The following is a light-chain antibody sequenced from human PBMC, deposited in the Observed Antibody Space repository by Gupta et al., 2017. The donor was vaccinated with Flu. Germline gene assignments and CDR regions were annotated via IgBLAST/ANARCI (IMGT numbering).Light chain of an antibody. CDR1: SSDVGTYNF. V-gene: IGLV2-14*04. CDR2: DVT. Sequence: SVTISCTGSSSDVGTYNFVSCYQQHPGKVHNLLIYDVTYRAAGIATRFSGSKSGNTASLTISGRRAEDEADYYCSSYGSSTTRLFGGGTKLTVL. J-gene: IGLJ3*02. CDR3: SSYGSSTTRL.